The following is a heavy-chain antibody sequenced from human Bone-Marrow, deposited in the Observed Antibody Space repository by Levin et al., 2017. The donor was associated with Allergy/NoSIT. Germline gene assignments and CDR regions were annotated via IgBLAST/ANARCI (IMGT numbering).Heavy chain of an antibody. CDR2: ISYRGST. Sequence: SETLSLTCTVSNDSIGTGGYYWSWIHQHPGRGLEWIGYISYRGSTYYNPSLKSRLTISLDTSNNQFSLKLSSVTAADTTIYYCARLDGYSFDYWGQGIPVTVSS. D-gene: IGHD3/OR15-3a*01. CDR3: ARLDGYSFDY. V-gene: IGHV4-31*03. J-gene: IGHJ4*02. CDR1: NDSIGTGGYY.